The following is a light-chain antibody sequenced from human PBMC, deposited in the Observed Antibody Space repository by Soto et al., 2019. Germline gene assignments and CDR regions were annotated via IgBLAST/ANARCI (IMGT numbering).Light chain of an antibody. CDR2: GAS. J-gene: IGKJ1*01. Sequence: EIVLTQSPGTLSLSPGERATLSCRASQSVSSNFLAWYQQRPGQAPRLLIYGASSRATDVPARFSGSGSGTEFTLTISSLQSEDFAVYYCQQYSSSPTTFGQGTKVDIK. CDR1: QSVSSNF. V-gene: IGKV3-20*01. CDR3: QQYSSSPTT.